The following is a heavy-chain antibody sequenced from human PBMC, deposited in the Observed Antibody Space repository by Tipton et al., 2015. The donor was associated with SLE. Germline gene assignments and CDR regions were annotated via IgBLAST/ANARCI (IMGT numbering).Heavy chain of an antibody. D-gene: IGHD1-7*01. CDR3: ARVWYWNWTFDI. CDR1: GGFTSRVGYY. V-gene: IGHV4-31*03. Sequence: TLSLTCTVSGGFTSRVGYYWRWIRQHPGKGLEWIGYLYYSGSTYYTPSLKSRVTISVDTSTNQFSLKLSSMTAADTAVYYCARVWYWNWTFDIWGQGTMVTVSS. J-gene: IGHJ3*02. CDR2: LYYSGST.